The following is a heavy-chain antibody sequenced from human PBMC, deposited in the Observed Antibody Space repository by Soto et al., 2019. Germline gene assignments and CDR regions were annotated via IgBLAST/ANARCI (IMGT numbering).Heavy chain of an antibody. Sequence: DVQLVESGGGLVQPGRSLRLSCAASGFTFDDYAMHWVRQAPGKGLEWVSGISWNSGSIGYADSVKGRFTISRDNAKNSLYLQMNSLRAEDTALYYCAKDAITMVRGVGLDYWGQGTLVTVSS. CDR3: AKDAITMVRGVGLDY. CDR1: GFTFDDYA. V-gene: IGHV3-9*01. J-gene: IGHJ4*02. D-gene: IGHD3-10*01. CDR2: ISWNSGSI.